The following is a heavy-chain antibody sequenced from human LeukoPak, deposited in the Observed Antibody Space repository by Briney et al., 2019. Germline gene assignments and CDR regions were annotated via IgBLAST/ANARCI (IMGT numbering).Heavy chain of an antibody. CDR1: GFTFRSYT. D-gene: IGHD3-9*01. Sequence: PGGSLRLSCAASGFTFRSYTMNWIRQAPGEGLEWVSYISSSGSTIYYPDSVKGRFTISRDNAKNSLYLQMNNLRVEDTAVYYCARAPTKFRREWFDPWGQGTLVAVSS. J-gene: IGHJ5*02. CDR2: ISSSGSTI. CDR3: ARAPTKFRREWFDP. V-gene: IGHV3-48*04.